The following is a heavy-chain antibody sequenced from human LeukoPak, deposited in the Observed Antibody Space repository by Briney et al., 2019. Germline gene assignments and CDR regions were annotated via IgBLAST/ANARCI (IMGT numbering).Heavy chain of an antibody. J-gene: IGHJ6*03. CDR2: IYYSGST. V-gene: IGHV4-59*01. CDR3: ARGIVATRYYYYMDV. D-gene: IGHD5-12*01. CDR1: GGSISSYY. Sequence: PSETLSLTCTVSGGSISSYYWSWIRQPPGKGLEWIGYIYYSGSTDYNPSLKSRVTISVDTSKNQFSLKLSSVTAADTAVYYCARGIVATRYYYYMDVWGKGTTVTVSS.